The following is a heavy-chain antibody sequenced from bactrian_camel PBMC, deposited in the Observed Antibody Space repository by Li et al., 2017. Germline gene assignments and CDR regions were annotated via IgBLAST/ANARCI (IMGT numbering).Heavy chain of an antibody. Sequence: DVQLVESGGGSVQAGGSLRLSCAFDAYTPANVRMAWFRQAPGKDREGLAVLWIGGATTTYADSVKGRFTITRDKAKDLVYLQMNGLQPEDTGVYYCAADQLYGTCRDVLEFPARGQGTQVTVS. CDR1: AYTPANVR. CDR3: AADQLYGTCRDVLEFPA. J-gene: IGHJ4*01. CDR2: LWIGGATT. V-gene: IGHV3S66*01. D-gene: IGHD6*01.